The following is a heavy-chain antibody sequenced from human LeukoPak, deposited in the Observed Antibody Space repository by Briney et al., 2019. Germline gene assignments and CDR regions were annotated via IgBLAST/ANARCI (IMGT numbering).Heavy chain of an antibody. J-gene: IGHJ4*02. Sequence: GRSLRLSCVASGFTFDDYAMHWVRQAPGKGLEWVAGINWNSGSAVYEDSLKGRLTISRDNAKNSLFLQMNSLKAEDTALYYCAKGARTSSGYTTDWGQGILVPVSS. CDR2: INWNSGSA. V-gene: IGHV3-9*01. D-gene: IGHD3-22*01. CDR1: GFTFDDYA. CDR3: AKGARTSSGYTTD.